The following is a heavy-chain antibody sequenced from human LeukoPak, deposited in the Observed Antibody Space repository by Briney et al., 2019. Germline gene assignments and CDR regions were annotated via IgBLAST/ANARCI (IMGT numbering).Heavy chain of an antibody. CDR3: ARGAAAGTNYYGMDV. CDR1: GFTFSSYS. D-gene: IGHD6-13*01. Sequence: GGSLRLSCAASGFTFSSYSMNWVRQAPGKGLEWVSSISSSSSYIYYADSVKGRFTISRDNAKNSLYLQMNSLRAEDTAVYYCARGAAAGTNYYGMDVWGQGTTVTVSS. J-gene: IGHJ6*02. V-gene: IGHV3-21*01. CDR2: ISSSSSYI.